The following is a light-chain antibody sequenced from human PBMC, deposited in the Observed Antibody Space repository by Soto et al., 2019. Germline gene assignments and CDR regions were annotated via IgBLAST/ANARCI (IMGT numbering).Light chain of an antibody. V-gene: IGKV1-39*01. CDR2: DAS. CDR3: QQSYSTPRT. J-gene: IGKJ1*01. Sequence: IQITQSPSTLSASVGDRVTMAFRASQSISSWLAWYQQKPGKAPKLLIYDASSLQSGVPSRFSGSGSGTDFTLTISSLQPEDFATYYCQQSYSTPRTFGQGTKLDIK. CDR1: QSISSW.